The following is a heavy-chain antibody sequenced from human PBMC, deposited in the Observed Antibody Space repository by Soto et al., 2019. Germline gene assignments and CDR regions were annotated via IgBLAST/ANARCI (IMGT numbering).Heavy chain of an antibody. CDR1: GFTFSSYE. D-gene: IGHD3-10*02. Sequence: GGSLRLSCAASGFTFSSYEMNWVRQAPGKGLEWVSYISSSGSTIYYADSVKGRFSISRDNAKNSLFLQINSLRGEDTAIYYCARSGDNYNVLDYWGQGTPVTVSS. CDR2: ISSSGSTI. CDR3: ARSGDNYNVLDY. J-gene: IGHJ4*02. V-gene: IGHV3-48*03.